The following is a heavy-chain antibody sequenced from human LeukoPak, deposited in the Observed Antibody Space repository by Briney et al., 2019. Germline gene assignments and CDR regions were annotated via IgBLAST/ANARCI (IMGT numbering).Heavy chain of an antibody. CDR1: GGSFSGYY. Sequence: PSETLSLTCAVYGGSFSGYYCSWIRQPPGKGLEWIGEINHSGSTNYNPSLKSRVTMSVDTSKNQFSLKLSSVTAADTAVYYCARGNMVRGVTRVYYFDYWGQGTLVTVSS. D-gene: IGHD3-10*01. CDR3: ARGNMVRGVTRVYYFDY. J-gene: IGHJ4*02. CDR2: INHSGST. V-gene: IGHV4-34*01.